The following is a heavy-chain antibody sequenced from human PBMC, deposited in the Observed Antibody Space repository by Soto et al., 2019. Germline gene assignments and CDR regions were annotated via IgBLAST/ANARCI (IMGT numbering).Heavy chain of an antibody. J-gene: IGHJ6*02. CDR3: ASGNSGSSWRNYYYYGMDV. Sequence: WGSLRLSCAASGFTFSSYSMDWVRQAPGKGLEWVSSISSSSSYIYYADSVKGRLTFSRDNAKNSLYLQMNSLRAEDTAVYYCASGNSGSSWRNYYYYGMDVWGQGTTVTVSS. CDR1: GFTFSSYS. CDR2: ISSSSSYI. V-gene: IGHV3-21*01. D-gene: IGHD6-13*01.